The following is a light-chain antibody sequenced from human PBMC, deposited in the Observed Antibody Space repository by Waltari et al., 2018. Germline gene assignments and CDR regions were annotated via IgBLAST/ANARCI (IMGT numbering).Light chain of an antibody. Sequence: QSALTQPPSASGSPGQSVTISCTGTSSDVGGYNYVSWYQQHPGKAPKLMIYDVTKRPSGVPERFSGSKSGNTAALTVSWLQAEDEADYYCSSYAGSNKLVFGGGTKLTV. J-gene: IGLJ3*02. CDR1: SSDVGGYNY. V-gene: IGLV2-8*01. CDR3: SSYAGSNKLV. CDR2: DVT.